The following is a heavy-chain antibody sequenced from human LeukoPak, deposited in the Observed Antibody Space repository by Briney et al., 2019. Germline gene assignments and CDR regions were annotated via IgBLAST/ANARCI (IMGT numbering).Heavy chain of an antibody. CDR1: GGSISSYY. V-gene: IGHV4-59*08. CDR2: IYYSGST. Sequence: SETLSLTCTVSGGSISSYYWSWIRQPPGKGLEWIGYIYYSGSTNYNPSLMSRVTISVDTSKNQFSLKLSSVTAADTAVYYCARCTAAILGWFDPWGQGTLVTVSS. J-gene: IGHJ5*02. D-gene: IGHD2-2*02. CDR3: ARCTAAILGWFDP.